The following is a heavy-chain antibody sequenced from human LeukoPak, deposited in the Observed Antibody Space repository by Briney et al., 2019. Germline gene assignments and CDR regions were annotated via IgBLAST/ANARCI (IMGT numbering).Heavy chain of an antibody. CDR2: INPKRGDT. D-gene: IGHD1-26*01. CDR1: GYTLTDYY. CDR3: ARGGIVGSSRNYGFDY. Sequence: ASVRVSCKASGYTLTDYYIHWVRQAPGQGLEWMGWINPKRGDTEIAQKFQGRVTMTRDTSTSTVFMQLTSLISDDAAVYSCARGGIVGSSRNYGFDYWGQGTLVTVSS. J-gene: IGHJ4*02. V-gene: IGHV1-2*02.